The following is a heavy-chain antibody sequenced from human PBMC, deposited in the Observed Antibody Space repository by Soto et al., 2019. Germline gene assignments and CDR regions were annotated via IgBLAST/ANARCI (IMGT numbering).Heavy chain of an antibody. V-gene: IGHV4-4*02. D-gene: IGHD2-21*02. J-gene: IGHJ6*02. CDR2: IYHSGST. CDR3: AKEDVGGDSLDV. CDR1: SGSISSSNW. Sequence: SETLSLTCAVSSGSISSSNWWSWVRQPPGKGLEWIGEIYHSGSTNYNPSLKSRVTISVDKSKNQFSLKLSSVTAADTAVYFCAKEDVGGDSLDVWCEGTTVTVS.